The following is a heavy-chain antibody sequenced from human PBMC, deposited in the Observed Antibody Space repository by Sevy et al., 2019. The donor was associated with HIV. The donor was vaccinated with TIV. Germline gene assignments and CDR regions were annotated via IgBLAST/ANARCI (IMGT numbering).Heavy chain of an antibody. J-gene: IGHJ3*02. D-gene: IGHD6-13*01. CDR2: IYTSGST. V-gene: IGHV4-4*07. CDR3: ARDYSSSRYIQRNAFDI. CDR1: GGSISSYY. Sequence: SETLSLTCTVSGGSISSYYWSWIRQPAGKGLEWIGRIYTSGSTNYNPSLKSRVTMSVDTSKNQFSLKLSSVTAADTAVYYCARDYSSSRYIQRNAFDIWGQGTMVTVSS.